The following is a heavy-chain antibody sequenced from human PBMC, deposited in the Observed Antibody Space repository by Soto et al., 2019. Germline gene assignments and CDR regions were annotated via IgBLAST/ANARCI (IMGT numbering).Heavy chain of an antibody. J-gene: IGHJ4*02. V-gene: IGHV3-48*03. CDR1: GFMFDSYA. CDR3: TKSADSAGWGVDF. D-gene: IGHD6-19*01. CDR2: ISPGGDRI. Sequence: EVQLVESGGGLVQPGGSLRLSCVASGFMFDSYAMNWVRQAPGKGLEWVSYISPGGDRIYYAESLKGRITISRDNARKSLSLQMNLLSDEDTAVYYCTKSADSAGWGVDFWGQGTLVTVSS.